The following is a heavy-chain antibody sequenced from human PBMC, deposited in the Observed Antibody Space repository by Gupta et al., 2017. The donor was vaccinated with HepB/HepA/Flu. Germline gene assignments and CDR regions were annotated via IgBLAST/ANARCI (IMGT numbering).Heavy chain of an antibody. V-gene: IGHV4-39*01. CDR2: IVQPGTT. Sequence: QLQLRESCPGLVKPSETLSLTCPVSGGSIKTTDHFWAWIRRPPGQGFEWIGSIVQPGTTYFDPVLKSRVTTSIATSKSHFTVSLTSVTAADTAVEYCARQDGASGDCRDYWGQGTRGIVSS. CDR3: ARQDGASGDCRDY. J-gene: IGHJ4*02. D-gene: IGHD2-21*02. CDR1: GGSIKTTDHF.